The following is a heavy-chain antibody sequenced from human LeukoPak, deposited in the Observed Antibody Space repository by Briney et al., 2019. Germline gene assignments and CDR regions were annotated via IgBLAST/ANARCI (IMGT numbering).Heavy chain of an antibody. CDR2: IYSTGIT. V-gene: IGHV4-59*01. Sequence: SETLSLTCTISGGSINNYYWSWIRQSPEKGLELIGYIYSTGITNYNPSLKSRVAMSVDTSRNQFSLRLTSVTAADTASYYCARGVLFAFDIWGQGTTVIVSS. CDR3: ARGVLFAFDI. J-gene: IGHJ3*02. CDR1: GGSINNYY.